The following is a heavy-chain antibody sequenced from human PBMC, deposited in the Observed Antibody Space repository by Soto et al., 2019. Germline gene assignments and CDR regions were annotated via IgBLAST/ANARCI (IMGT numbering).Heavy chain of an antibody. CDR1: GFTFSNAW. CDR2: IKSKTDGGTT. J-gene: IGHJ6*02. D-gene: IGHD3-3*01. V-gene: IGHV3-15*07. Sequence: GGSLRLSCAASGFTFSNAWMNWVRRAPGKGLEWVGRIKSKTDGGTTDYAAPVKGRFTISRDDSKNTLYLQMNSLKTEDTAVYYCTTHPITIFGVVIIRDHYYGMDVWGQGTTVTVS. CDR3: TTHPITIFGVVIIRDHYYGMDV.